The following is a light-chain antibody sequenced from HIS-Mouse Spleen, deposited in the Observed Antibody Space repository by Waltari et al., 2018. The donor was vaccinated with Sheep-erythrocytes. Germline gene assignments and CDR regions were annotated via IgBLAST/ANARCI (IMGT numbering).Light chain of an antibody. J-gene: IGLJ3*02. CDR1: KLGDNY. V-gene: IGLV3-1*01. Sequence: SYELTQPPSVSVSPGQTASITCSGDKLGDNYACWDQPKPGQSPGLVIYQDSKRPSGIPERFSGSNSGNTATLTISGTQAMDEADYYCQAWDSSTAWVFGGGTKLTVL. CDR2: QDS. CDR3: QAWDSSTAWV.